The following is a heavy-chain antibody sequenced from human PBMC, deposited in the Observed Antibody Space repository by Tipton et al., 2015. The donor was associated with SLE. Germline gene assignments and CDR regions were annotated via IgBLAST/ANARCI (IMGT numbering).Heavy chain of an antibody. CDR3: ARDWRDSGWYGGFGS. D-gene: IGHD6-19*01. CDR2: INYSGTT. CDR1: GGTFSGYY. Sequence: TLSLTCAVYGGTFSGYYWSWIRQSPGKGLEWIGEINYSGTTNYNPSLKSRVTISMDTSKSQFSLKLNSVTAADTAVYYCARDWRDSGWYGGFGSWAQGTLVTVSS. V-gene: IGHV4-34*01. J-gene: IGHJ4*02.